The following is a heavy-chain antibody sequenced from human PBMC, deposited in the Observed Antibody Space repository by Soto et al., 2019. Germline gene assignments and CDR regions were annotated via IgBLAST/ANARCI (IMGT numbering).Heavy chain of an antibody. CDR1: GFTFSSYA. D-gene: IGHD6-6*01. CDR3: AREFFPYSSSSYHGMDL. CDR2: ISGSGGST. V-gene: IGHV3-23*01. J-gene: IGHJ6*02. Sequence: PGGSLRLSCAASGFTFSSYAMSWVRQAPGKGLEWVSAISGSGGSTYYADSVKGRFTISRDNSKNTLYLQMNSLRPEDTALYYCAREFFPYSSSSYHGMDLWGQGTTVTVSS.